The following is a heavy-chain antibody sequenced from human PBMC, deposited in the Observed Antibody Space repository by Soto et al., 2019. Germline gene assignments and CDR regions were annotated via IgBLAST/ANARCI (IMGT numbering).Heavy chain of an antibody. CDR2: ISAYNGNT. D-gene: IGHD2-21*02. CDR1: GYTFTSYG. V-gene: IGHV1-18*04. CDR3: ARDVWVVTPSRWFDP. Sequence: ASVKVSCKASGYTFTSYGISWVRQAPGQGLEWMGWISAYNGNTNYAQKLQGRVTMTTDTSTSTAYMELRSLRSDDTAVYYCARDVWVVTPSRWFDPWGQGTLVTVSS. J-gene: IGHJ5*02.